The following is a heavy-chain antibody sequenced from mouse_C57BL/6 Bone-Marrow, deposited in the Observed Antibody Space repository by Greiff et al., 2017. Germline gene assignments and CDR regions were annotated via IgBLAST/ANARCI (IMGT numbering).Heavy chain of an antibody. D-gene: IGHD1-1*01. Sequence: EVKLMESGAELVKPGASVKLSCTASGFNIKDYYMHWVKQRTEQGLEWIGRIDPEDGETKYAPKFQGKATITADTSSNTAYLQLSSLTSEDTAVYYCARLLTTVVATDAMDYWGQGTSVTVSS. J-gene: IGHJ4*01. V-gene: IGHV14-2*01. CDR3: ARLLTTVVATDAMDY. CDR2: IDPEDGET. CDR1: GFNIKDYY.